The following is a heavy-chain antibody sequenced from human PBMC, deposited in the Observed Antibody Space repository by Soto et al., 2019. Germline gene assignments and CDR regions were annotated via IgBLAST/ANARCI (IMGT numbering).Heavy chain of an antibody. CDR1: GGSISSYY. CDR3: ASLPLLGYSSSRYYFAY. V-gene: IGHV4-59*08. CDR2: IYYSGST. D-gene: IGHD6-13*01. J-gene: IGHJ4*02. Sequence: SETLALTCTVSGGSISSYYWSWIRQPPGKGLEWIGYIYYSGSTNYNPSLKSRVTISVDTSKNQFSLKLSSVTAADTAVYYCASLPLLGYSSSRYYFAYWGQRTLVPVSS.